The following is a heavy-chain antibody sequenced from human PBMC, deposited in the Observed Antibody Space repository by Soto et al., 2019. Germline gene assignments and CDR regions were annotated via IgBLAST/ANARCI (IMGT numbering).Heavy chain of an antibody. V-gene: IGHV1-46*01. J-gene: IGHJ4*02. CDR1: GYTFSSYY. Sequence: ASVKVSCKASGYTFSSYYIHWVRQAPGQGLEWVGIINPNGGKTTYAQKYQDRVTMTRDTSTSTVYMELSSLRSEDTAVYYCTRDLGGSYSDYWGQGTLVTVSS. CDR3: TRDLGGSYSDY. D-gene: IGHD1-26*01. CDR2: INPNGGKT.